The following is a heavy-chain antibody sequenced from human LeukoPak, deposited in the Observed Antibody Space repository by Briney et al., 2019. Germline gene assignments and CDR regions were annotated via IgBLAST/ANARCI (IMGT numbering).Heavy chain of an antibody. D-gene: IGHD2-15*01. V-gene: IGHV4-61*05. J-gene: IGHJ4*02. CDR2: IYYSGST. CDR1: GGSISSSSYY. Sequence: KTSETLSLTCTVSGGSISSSSYYWGWIRQPPGKGLEWIGYIYYSGSTNYNPSLKSRVTISVDTSKNQFSLKLSSVTAADTAVYYCARHKAATVPRFDYWGQGTLVTVSS. CDR3: ARHKAATVPRFDY.